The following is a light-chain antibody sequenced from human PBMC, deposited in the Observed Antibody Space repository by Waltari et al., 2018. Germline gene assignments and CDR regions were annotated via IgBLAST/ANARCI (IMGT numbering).Light chain of an antibody. CDR1: QSLVYSDGNTY. CDR3: MQGTYWPGT. Sequence: DVVMSQSPLSLPVTLGQPASIPCRSSQSLVYSDGNTYLSWFQQRPGQSPRRLISKGSNRDSGVPDRFSGSGSGTNFTLKISKMEAEDVGVYYCMQGTYWPGTFGQGTKVEIK. V-gene: IGKV2-30*01. CDR2: KGS. J-gene: IGKJ1*01.